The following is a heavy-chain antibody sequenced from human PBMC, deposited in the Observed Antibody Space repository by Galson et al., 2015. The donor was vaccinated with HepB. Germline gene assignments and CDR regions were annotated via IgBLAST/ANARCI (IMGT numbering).Heavy chain of an antibody. V-gene: IGHV1-69*01. Sequence: VKVSCKASGGTFSNYVISWVRQAPGQGLEWMGGIIPVFGTADYAQKFQGRVTIIADEPTSTAYMELSSLRSEDTAMYYCARGVDTPMGTNIYYYAMDIWGQGTTVSVSS. J-gene: IGHJ6*02. D-gene: IGHD5-18*01. CDR1: GGTFSNYV. CDR2: IIPVFGTA. CDR3: ARGVDTPMGTNIYYYAMDI.